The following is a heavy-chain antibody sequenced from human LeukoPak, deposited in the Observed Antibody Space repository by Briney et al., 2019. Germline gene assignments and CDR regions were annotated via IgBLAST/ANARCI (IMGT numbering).Heavy chain of an antibody. D-gene: IGHD6-6*01. V-gene: IGHV4-59*01. Sequence: SQTLSLTCTVSAGSISSNYWGWIRHPPEEGLGGIGYIYNSGSSNYNPALKIRVTISVDTAKYQCSLKLSSVTAADTAVYYCARLQLTDYYMDVWGKGTTVTVSS. CDR3: ARLQLTDYYMDV. J-gene: IGHJ6*03. CDR2: IYNSGSS. CDR1: AGSISSNY.